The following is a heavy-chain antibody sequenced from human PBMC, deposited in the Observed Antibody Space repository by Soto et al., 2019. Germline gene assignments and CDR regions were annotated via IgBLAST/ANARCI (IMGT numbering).Heavy chain of an antibody. CDR1: GDSISGSQW. J-gene: IGHJ4*02. V-gene: IGHV4-4*02. D-gene: IGHD2-2*01. CDR3: ARVISSRDESFDY. Sequence: QVQLQESGPGLVKPSETLSLTCAVSGDSISGSQWWSWVRLRPGKGLEWIGEISHTSTTNYNPSLKSRVTMSVDKPKNQFSLHLPSVTAADPAVYYCARVISSRDESFDYWGQGTVVTVSP. CDR2: ISHTSTT.